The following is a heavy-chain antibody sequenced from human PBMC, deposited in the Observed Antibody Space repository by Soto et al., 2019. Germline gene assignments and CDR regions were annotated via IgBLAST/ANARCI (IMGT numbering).Heavy chain of an antibody. CDR3: ARGQYYYDSSGYYYPNWFDS. J-gene: IGHJ5*01. CDR1: GFTFSSYG. Sequence: GGSLRLSCAASGFTFSSYGMHWVRQAPGKGLEWVAVIWYDGSNKYYADSVKGRFTISRDNSKNTLYLQMNSLRAEDTAVYYCARGQYYYDSSGYYYPNWFDSWGQGTLVTVSS. CDR2: IWYDGSNK. D-gene: IGHD3-22*01. V-gene: IGHV3-33*01.